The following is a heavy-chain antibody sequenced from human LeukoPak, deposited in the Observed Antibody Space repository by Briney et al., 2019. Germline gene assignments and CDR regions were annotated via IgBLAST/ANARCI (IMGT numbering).Heavy chain of an antibody. CDR2: IASDGSHT. CDR1: GVAFSTEF. J-gene: IGHJ3*02. Sequence: GSSLRLSCAPAGVAFSTEFMQCGRQTPHKGPLWGGVIASDGSHTFYVESVKGRFTISRDNSKNTLYLQMNSLRAEDTAVYFCARERQDTIVHSGAFDIWGQGTMVTVSS. CDR3: ARERQDTIVHSGAFDI. D-gene: IGHD3-10*01. V-gene: IGHV3-30-3*01.